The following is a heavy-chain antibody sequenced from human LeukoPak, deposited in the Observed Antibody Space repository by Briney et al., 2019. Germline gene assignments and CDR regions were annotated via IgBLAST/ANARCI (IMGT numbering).Heavy chain of an antibody. CDR1: GGSISSSSW. CDR3: ARDLSHYGSGSYSFDP. CDR2: IYHSGST. D-gene: IGHD3-10*01. V-gene: IGHV4-4*02. Sequence: PSETLSLTCAVSGGSISSSSWWSWVRQPPGKGLEWIGEIYHSGSTNYNPSLKSRVTISVDKSKNQFSLKLSSVTAADTAVYYCARDLSHYGSGSYSFDPWGQGTLVTVSS. J-gene: IGHJ5*02.